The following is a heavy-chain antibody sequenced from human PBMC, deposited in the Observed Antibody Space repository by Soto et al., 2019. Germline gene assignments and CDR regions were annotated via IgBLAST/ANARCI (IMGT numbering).Heavy chain of an antibody. V-gene: IGHV3-23*01. CDR3: ASLGVGDWANYYYYYGMDV. D-gene: IGHD2-21*02. CDR2: VTAHGGST. Sequence: EVQLLESGGGFVQPGGSLRLSCAATGFTFSVYAMTWVRQAPGKGLEWVSAVTAHGGSTYSADSVKGRFTISRDNSKNTLFLQTNSRRAEDAAVYYCASLGVGDWANYYYYYGMDVWGQGTTVTVSS. CDR1: GFTFSVYA. J-gene: IGHJ6*02.